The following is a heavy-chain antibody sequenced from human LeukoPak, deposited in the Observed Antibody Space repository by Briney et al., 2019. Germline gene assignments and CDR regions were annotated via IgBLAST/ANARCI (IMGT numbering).Heavy chain of an antibody. Sequence: PGRSLRLSCAASGFTFDDYAMHWVRQAPGKGLEWVSSISWNSGSIGYADSVKGRFTISRDNAKNSLYLQMNSLRAEDTALYYCAKEKGYYDILTGYSPFDYWGQGTLVTVSS. V-gene: IGHV3-9*01. CDR2: ISWNSGSI. CDR3: AKEKGYYDILTGYSPFDY. J-gene: IGHJ4*02. D-gene: IGHD3-9*01. CDR1: GFTFDDYA.